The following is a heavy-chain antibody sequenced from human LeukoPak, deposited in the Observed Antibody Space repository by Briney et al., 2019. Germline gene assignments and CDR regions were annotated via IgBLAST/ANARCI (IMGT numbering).Heavy chain of an antibody. CDR1: GGSFSGYY. Sequence: PSETLSLTCAVYGGSFSGYYWSWIRQPPGKGLEWIGEINHSGSTNYNPSLKSRVTISVDTSKNQFSLKLSSVTAADTAVYYCARGPYMAVAGTDYWGQGTLVTVSS. J-gene: IGHJ4*02. CDR2: INHSGST. D-gene: IGHD6-19*01. V-gene: IGHV4-34*01. CDR3: ARGPYMAVAGTDY.